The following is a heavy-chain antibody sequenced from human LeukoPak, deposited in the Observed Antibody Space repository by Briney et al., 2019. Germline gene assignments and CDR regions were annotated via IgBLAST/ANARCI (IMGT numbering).Heavy chain of an antibody. CDR3: ARISTAVAGVDY. CDR2: IKKDGSEK. J-gene: IGHJ4*02. V-gene: IGHV3-7*01. Sequence: TGGSLRLSCGASGFTFSSSWMSWVRQAPGKGREWVANIKKDGSEKYYVDSVKGRFTTSRDKAKNLVYLQMDSLRVEDTAVYYCARISTAVAGVDYWGQGTLVTVSS. D-gene: IGHD6-19*01. CDR1: GFTFSSSW.